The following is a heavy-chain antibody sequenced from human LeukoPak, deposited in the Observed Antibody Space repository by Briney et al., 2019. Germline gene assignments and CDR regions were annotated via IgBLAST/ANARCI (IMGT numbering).Heavy chain of an antibody. CDR2: ITGSGDST. J-gene: IGHJ4*02. D-gene: IGHD3-3*01. V-gene: IGHV3-23*01. CDR1: GFIFSTYA. Sequence: GGSLRLSCAASGFIFSTYAMSWVRQAPGKGLEWVSAITGSGDSTYYADSVKGRFTISRDNSKNTLSLQMNSLRAEDTAVYYCARVSAYYDFWSAYLDYWGQGTLVTVSS. CDR3: ARVSAYYDFWSAYLDY.